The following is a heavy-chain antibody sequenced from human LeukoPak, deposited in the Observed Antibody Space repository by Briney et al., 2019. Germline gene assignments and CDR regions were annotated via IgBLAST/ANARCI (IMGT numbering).Heavy chain of an antibody. CDR3: TTDRAGYYDILTGYYNVKDY. J-gene: IGHJ4*02. CDR1: GFTFRNYW. D-gene: IGHD3-9*01. Sequence: GGSLRLSCTASGFTFRNYWMHWVRQAPGKGLEWVGRIKSKTDGGTTDYAAPVKGRFTISRDDSKNTLYLQMNSLKTEDTAVYYCTTDRAGYYDILTGYYNVKDYWGQGTLVTVSS. CDR2: IKSKTDGGTT. V-gene: IGHV3-15*01.